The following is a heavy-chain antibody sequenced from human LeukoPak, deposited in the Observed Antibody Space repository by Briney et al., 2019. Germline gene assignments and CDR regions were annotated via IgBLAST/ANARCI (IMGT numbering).Heavy chain of an antibody. Sequence: GGSLRLSCAGSGFTFSSYSKNWVRQAPGGGLGWGSSLSSSSSYIYYADSVKGRFTISRDNAKNSLYLQMNSLRAEDTAVYYCARMHCSSTTCYTDAFDIWGQGTMVTVSS. J-gene: IGHJ3*02. D-gene: IGHD2-2*02. CDR2: LSSSSSYI. CDR1: GFTFSSYS. V-gene: IGHV3-21*01. CDR3: ARMHCSSTTCYTDAFDI.